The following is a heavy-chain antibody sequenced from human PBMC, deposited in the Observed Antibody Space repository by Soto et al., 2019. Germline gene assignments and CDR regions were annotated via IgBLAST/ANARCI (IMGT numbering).Heavy chain of an antibody. J-gene: IGHJ4*02. CDR2: ISSNGGST. CDR3: ARETIYGDSFPPDY. CDR1: GFTFSSYA. V-gene: IGHV3-64*01. Sequence: EVQLVESGGGLVQPGGSLRLSCAASGFTFSSYAMHWVRQAPGKGLEYVSAISSNGGSTYYANSVKGRFTISRDNSKNTLYLQMGSLRAEDMAVYYCARETIYGDSFPPDYWGQGTLVTVSS. D-gene: IGHD4-17*01.